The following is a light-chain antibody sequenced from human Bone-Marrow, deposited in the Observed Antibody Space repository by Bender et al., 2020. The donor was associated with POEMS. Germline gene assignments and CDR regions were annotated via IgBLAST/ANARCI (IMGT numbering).Light chain of an antibody. CDR2: EDK. CDR1: SSDVGSLNF. J-gene: IGLJ1*01. Sequence: QSALTQPASVSGSPRQSITISCTGVSSDVGSLNFFSWYHHHQGSAPKLLIYEDKKRPSGVSDRFSGSKSGNTASLTISGLQAEDEADYYCNSYTSSSTYVFGGGTKVTVL. V-gene: IGLV2-14*02. CDR3: NSYTSSSTYV.